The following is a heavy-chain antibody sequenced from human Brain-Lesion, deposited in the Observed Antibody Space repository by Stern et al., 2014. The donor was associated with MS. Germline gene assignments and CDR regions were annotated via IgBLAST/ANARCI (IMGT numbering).Heavy chain of an antibody. V-gene: IGHV1-2*04. J-gene: IGHJ4*02. Sequence: GQLEEPGAEVKKPGASVKVSCKASGYTFTGYYMNWVRQAPGPGLEWMGWINPKSGGTNYAQKFQGWVTMTRDTSINTAYMELSRLRSDDTAVYYCATYYYDSTGYNDFWGQGTLVTVSS. D-gene: IGHD3-22*01. CDR3: ATYYYDSTGYNDF. CDR2: INPKSGGT. CDR1: GYTFTGYY.